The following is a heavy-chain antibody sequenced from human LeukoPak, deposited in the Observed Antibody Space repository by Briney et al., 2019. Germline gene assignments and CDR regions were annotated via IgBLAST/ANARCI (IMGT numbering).Heavy chain of an antibody. Sequence: GGSLRLSCAASGFTFSSYSMNWVRQAPGKGLEWVSSISSSSSYIYYADSVKGRFTISRDNAKNSLYLQMNSLRAEDTAVYHCARAYLDFWSGYSYYGMDVWGQGTTVTVSS. V-gene: IGHV3-21*01. CDR2: ISSSSSYI. D-gene: IGHD3-3*01. CDR3: ARAYLDFWSGYSYYGMDV. J-gene: IGHJ6*02. CDR1: GFTFSSYS.